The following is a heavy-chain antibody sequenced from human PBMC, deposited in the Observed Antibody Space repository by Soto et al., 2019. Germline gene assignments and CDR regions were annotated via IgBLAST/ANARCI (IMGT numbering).Heavy chain of an antibody. CDR2: IHFTGGA. J-gene: IGHJ4*02. V-gene: IGHV4-59*01. Sequence: QVQLQESGPGLVKPSETLSLTCSVSGVSMHNYYGSWIRQSPGKPLENIGYIHFTGGAYYNPSLGSRVAISVDTSRNQFSLRLSSVTAADTATYYCAKAGHTFDEVIWGQGIMVTVSS. D-gene: IGHD3-10*01. CDR1: GVSMHNYY. CDR3: AKAGHTFDEVI.